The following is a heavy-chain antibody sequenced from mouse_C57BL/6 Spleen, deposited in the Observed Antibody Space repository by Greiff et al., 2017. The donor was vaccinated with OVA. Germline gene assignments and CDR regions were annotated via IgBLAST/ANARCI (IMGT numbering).Heavy chain of an antibody. CDR3: AREGYAWFAY. Sequence: VQLQQPGAELVKPGASVKLSCKASGYTFTSYWMHWVKQRPGQGLEWIGMIHPNSGSTNYNEKFKGKATLTVDKSSSTAYMQLSSLTSEDSAVCSCAREGYAWFAYWGQGTLVTVSA. J-gene: IGHJ3*01. V-gene: IGHV1-64*01. D-gene: IGHD2-2*01. CDR1: GYTFTSYW. CDR2: IHPNSGST.